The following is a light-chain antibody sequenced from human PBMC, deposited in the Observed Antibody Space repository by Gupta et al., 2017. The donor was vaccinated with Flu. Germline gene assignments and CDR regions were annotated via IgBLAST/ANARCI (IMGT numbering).Light chain of an antibody. Sequence: SSELTQDPAVSVALGQTVRITCQGDSLRSYYASWYQQKPGQAPVLVIYGKNNRPSGIPDRFSGSSSGNTASLTITGAQAEDEADYYCNSRDSSGNHHVVFGGGIKLTVL. CDR2: GKN. CDR1: SLRSYY. V-gene: IGLV3-19*01. J-gene: IGLJ2*01. CDR3: NSRDSSGNHHVV.